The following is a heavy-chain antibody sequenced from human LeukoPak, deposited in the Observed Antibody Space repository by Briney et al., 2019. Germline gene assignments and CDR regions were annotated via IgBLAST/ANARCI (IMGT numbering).Heavy chain of an antibody. CDR2: ISGSGGST. CDR3: AKDSEVAGTSDFDY. J-gene: IGHJ4*02. V-gene: IGHV3-23*01. CDR1: GFTFSSYG. D-gene: IGHD6-19*01. Sequence: GGSLRLPCAASGFTFSSYGMSWVRQAPGKGLEWVSAISGSGGSTYYADSVKGRFTISRDNSKNTLYLQMNSLRAEDTAVYYCAKDSEVAGTSDFDYWGQGTLVTVSS.